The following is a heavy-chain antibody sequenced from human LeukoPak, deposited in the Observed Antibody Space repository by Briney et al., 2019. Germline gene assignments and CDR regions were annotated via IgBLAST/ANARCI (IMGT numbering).Heavy chain of an antibody. CDR1: GFTFSSYG. V-gene: IGHV3-23*01. J-gene: IGHJ4*02. D-gene: IGHD4-17*01. CDR3: AILTVTTAY. CDR2: INGNGGST. Sequence: GGTLRLSCAASGFTFSSYGMSWVRQIPGKRLEWVSGINGNGGSTNYADSVKGRFTISRDNSKNTLYLQMNSLRAEDTAVYYCAILTVTTAYWGQGTLVTVSS.